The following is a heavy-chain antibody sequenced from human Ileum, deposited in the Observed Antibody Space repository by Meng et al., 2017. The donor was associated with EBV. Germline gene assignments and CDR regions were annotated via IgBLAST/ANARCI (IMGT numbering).Heavy chain of an antibody. Sequence: QVQLQESGPGLVKPSQTLSLTCTVSGGSISSSNYYWSWIRQPPGKGLEWSGHIYNSGSTYYNPSLKGRITISVDTSKNQFSLKLSSVTAADTAVYYCARGQKGYFDLWGRGTLVTVSS. CDR3: ARGQKGYFDL. CDR2: IYNSGST. V-gene: IGHV4-30-4*01. CDR1: GGSISSSNYY. J-gene: IGHJ2*01.